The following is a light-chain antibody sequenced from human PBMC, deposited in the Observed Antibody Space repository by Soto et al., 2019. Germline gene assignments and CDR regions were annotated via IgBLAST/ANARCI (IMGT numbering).Light chain of an antibody. V-gene: IGLV2-14*03. CDR1: SSDVGAYNY. J-gene: IGLJ1*01. Sequence: QSALTQPASVSGSPGQSITISCTGTSSDVGAYNYVSWYQHHPGKAPRLMIFDVSNRPSGVSNRFSGSKSGNTASLTISGLQAEDEADYYCCSYSRSSPYVFGAGTRSPS. CDR3: CSYSRSSPYV. CDR2: DVS.